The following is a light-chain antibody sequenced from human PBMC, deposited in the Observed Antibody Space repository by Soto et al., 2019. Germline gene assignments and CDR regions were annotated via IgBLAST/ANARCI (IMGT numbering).Light chain of an antibody. Sequence: DIPMTQWPSSVYANVGDRGTISCLASQSVNRWLAWYQQKPGKAPKLLIYEASSLESGVPSRFGGSGSGTEFTLTISSLQPDDFAIYYCQQYNSYSWTFAQRPKVDIK. CDR2: EAS. CDR3: QQYNSYSWT. V-gene: IGKV1-5*03. J-gene: IGKJ1*01. CDR1: QSVNRW.